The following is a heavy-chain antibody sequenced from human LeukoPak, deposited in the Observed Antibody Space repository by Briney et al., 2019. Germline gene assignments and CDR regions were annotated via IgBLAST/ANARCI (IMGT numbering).Heavy chain of an antibody. D-gene: IGHD3-22*01. CDR1: GYTLSELS. CDR2: FDPEDGEI. J-gene: IGHJ4*02. Sequence: ASVKVSCKVSGYTLSELSMHWVRQAPGKGLQWMGGFDPEDGEIIYAQKFQGRITMTEDTSTDTAYMELSSLRSEDTAVYYCATAPHQYYYDSSGSHFDYWGQGTLVTVSS. CDR3: ATAPHQYYYDSSGSHFDY. V-gene: IGHV1-24*01.